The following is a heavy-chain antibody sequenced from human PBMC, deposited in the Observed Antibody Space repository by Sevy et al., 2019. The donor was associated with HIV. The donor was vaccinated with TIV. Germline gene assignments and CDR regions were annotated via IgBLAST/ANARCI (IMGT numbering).Heavy chain of an antibody. D-gene: IGHD6-13*01. CDR2: IKSKTDGETT. V-gene: IGHV3-15*07. J-gene: IGHJ4*02. Sequence: GGSLRLSCVASGFTFTNAWMDWVRQAPGKGLEWVGRIKSKTDGETTAYAAPVKGRFSISIDDSKNTLYLQMNSLKTEDTAVYYCTTKAPIAAVGTDYWGQGTLVTVSS. CDR1: GFTFTNAW. CDR3: TTKAPIAAVGTDY.